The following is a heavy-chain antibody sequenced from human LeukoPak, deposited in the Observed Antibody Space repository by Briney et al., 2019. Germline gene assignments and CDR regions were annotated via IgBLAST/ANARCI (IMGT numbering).Heavy chain of an antibody. CDR2: IYTSGST. Sequence: PSETLSLTCTVSGGSISGGSYYWSWIRQPAGKGLEWIGRIYTSGSTNYNPSLKSRVTISVDTSKNQFSLKLSSVTAADTAVYYCARQTIAAAGSGWFDPWGQGTLVTVSS. D-gene: IGHD6-13*01. CDR1: GGSISGGSYY. J-gene: IGHJ5*02. CDR3: ARQTIAAAGSGWFDP. V-gene: IGHV4-61*02.